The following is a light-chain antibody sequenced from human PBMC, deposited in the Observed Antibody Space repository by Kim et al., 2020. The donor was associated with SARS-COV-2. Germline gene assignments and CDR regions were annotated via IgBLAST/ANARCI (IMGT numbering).Light chain of an antibody. V-gene: IGLV2-8*01. Sequence: QSALTQPPSASGSPGQSVTISCTGTSSDVGAYNFVSWYQQHPGKAPKVMIYEVSKRPSGVPDRFSGSKSGNTASLTVSGLQAEDEADYYCYSFAGSNWVFGGGTQLTVL. J-gene: IGLJ3*02. CDR3: YSFAGSNWV. CDR1: SSDVGAYNF. CDR2: EVS.